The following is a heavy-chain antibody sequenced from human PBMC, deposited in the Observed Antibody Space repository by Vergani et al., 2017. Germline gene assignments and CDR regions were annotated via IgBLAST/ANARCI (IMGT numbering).Heavy chain of an antibody. J-gene: IGHJ3*02. CDR1: GYTLTELS. CDR2: FDPEDGET. CDR3: ARSTGYSGSYHDAFDI. V-gene: IGHV1-24*01. Sequence: QVQLVQSGAEVKKPGASVKVSCKVSGYTLTELSMHWVRQAPGKGLEWMGGFDPEDGETIYAQKFQGRVTMTEDTSTDTAYMELSSLRSEDTAVYYCARSTGYSGSYHDAFDIWGQGTMVTVSS. D-gene: IGHD1-26*01.